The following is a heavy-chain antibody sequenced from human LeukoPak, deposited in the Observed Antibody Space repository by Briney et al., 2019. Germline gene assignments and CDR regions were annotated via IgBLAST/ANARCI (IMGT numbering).Heavy chain of an antibody. CDR3: ARATYYYGSGRYPFDY. Sequence: GSLRLSCAASGFTFSSYGMSWIRQPPGKGLEWIGEINHSGSTNYNPPLKSRVTISVDTSKNQFSLKLSSVTAADTAVYYCARATYYYGSGRYPFDYWGQGTLVTVSS. D-gene: IGHD3-10*01. CDR2: INHSGST. J-gene: IGHJ4*02. V-gene: IGHV4-34*01. CDR1: GFTFSSYG.